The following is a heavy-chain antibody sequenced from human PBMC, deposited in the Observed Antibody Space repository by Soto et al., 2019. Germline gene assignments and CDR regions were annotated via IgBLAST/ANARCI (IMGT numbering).Heavy chain of an antibody. J-gene: IGHJ4*02. D-gene: IGHD3-22*01. Sequence: GASLKISCKGSGYSFAGYWMNWVRQKPGQGLEWMGRIDPSDSQTYYSPSFRGHVTISVTKSITTVFVQWSRLRASDTAMYYCARQIYDSDTGPNFQYFFDSWCQGTPVTVS. V-gene: IGHV5-10-1*01. CDR2: IDPSDSQT. CDR3: ARQIYDSDTGPNFQYFFDS. CDR1: GYSFAGYW.